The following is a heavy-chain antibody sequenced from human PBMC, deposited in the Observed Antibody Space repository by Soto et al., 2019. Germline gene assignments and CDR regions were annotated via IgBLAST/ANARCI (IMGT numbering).Heavy chain of an antibody. V-gene: IGHV3-23*01. D-gene: IGHD3-10*01. CDR1: GFTFSSDA. CDR2: ISGSGGST. Sequence: GGSLILSCAASGFTFSSDAMSWCRQAPGKWLEWVSAISGSGGSTYYADSVKGRFTISRDNSKNTLYLQMTSLRAEDTAVYYCAKDGHYGSGSYYPRGLFDPWGQGTLVTVSS. CDR3: AKDGHYGSGSYYPRGLFDP. J-gene: IGHJ5*02.